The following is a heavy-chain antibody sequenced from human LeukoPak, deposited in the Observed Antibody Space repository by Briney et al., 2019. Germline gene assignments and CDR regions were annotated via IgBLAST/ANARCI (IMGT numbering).Heavy chain of an antibody. CDR3: ARGRVRGVIIFHYYMDV. CDR2: ISSSGRTI. Sequence: PGGSPRLSCAASGFTFSDYYMSWIRQAPGKGLEWVSYISSSGRTIYYADSVKGRFTISRDNAKNSLYLQMNSLRAEDTAVYYCARGRVRGVIIFHYYMDVWGKGTTVTVSS. D-gene: IGHD3-10*01. J-gene: IGHJ6*03. CDR1: GFTFSDYY. V-gene: IGHV3-11*01.